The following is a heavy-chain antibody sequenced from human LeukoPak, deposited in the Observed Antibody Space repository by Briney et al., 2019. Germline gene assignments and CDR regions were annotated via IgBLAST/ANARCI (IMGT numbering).Heavy chain of an antibody. CDR2: IYPGDSDT. CDR3: ARRLLIKTVGGSGYCYYMDV. J-gene: IGHJ6*03. V-gene: IGHV5-51*01. D-gene: IGHD2-21*02. Sequence: GAPLQISSQASGSIFTSYCIGWLRQLPGKGREGMGIIYPGDSDTRYSPSFQGQVTISADKSISTAYLQWSSLKASDTAMYYCARRLLIKTVGGSGYCYYMDVWGKGTTVTVSS. CDR1: GSIFTSYC.